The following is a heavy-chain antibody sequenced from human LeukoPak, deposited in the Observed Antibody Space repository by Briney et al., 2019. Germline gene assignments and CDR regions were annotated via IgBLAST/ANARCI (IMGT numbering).Heavy chain of an antibody. Sequence: SVKVSCKAAGGPFSSYTISWVRQAPGQGLEWMGRIIPILGIANYAQKFQGRVTITADKSTSTAYMELSSLRSEDTAVYYCARDFWSGYYYYYGMDVWGQGTTVTVSS. CDR3: ARDFWSGYYYYYGMDV. CDR1: GGPFSSYT. J-gene: IGHJ6*02. D-gene: IGHD3-3*01. CDR2: IIPILGIA. V-gene: IGHV1-69*04.